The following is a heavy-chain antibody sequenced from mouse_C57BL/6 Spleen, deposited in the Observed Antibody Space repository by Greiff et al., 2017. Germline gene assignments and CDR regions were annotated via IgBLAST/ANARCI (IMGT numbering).Heavy chain of an antibody. CDR3: ARSYSNLAWFAY. D-gene: IGHD2-5*01. CDR2: INPGSGGT. CDR1: GYAFTNYL. Sequence: VKLQQSGAELVRPGTSVKVSCKASGYAFTNYLIEWVKQRPGQGLEWIGVINPGSGGTNYNEKFKGKATLTADKSSSTAYMQLSSLTSEDSAVYFCARSYSNLAWFAYWGQGTLVTVSA. J-gene: IGHJ3*01. V-gene: IGHV1-54*01.